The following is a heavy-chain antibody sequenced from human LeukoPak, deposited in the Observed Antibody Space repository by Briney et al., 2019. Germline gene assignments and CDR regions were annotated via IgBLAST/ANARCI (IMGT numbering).Heavy chain of an antibody. CDR2: INHSGST. CDR3: ARGWGVVPAAYNY. D-gene: IGHD2-2*01. CDR1: GGSFSGYY. Sequence: PSETLSLTCAVYGGSFSGYYWSCIRQPPGKGLEWIGEINHSGSTNYNPSLKSRVTISVDTSKNQLSLKLSSVTAADTAVYYCARGWGVVPAAYNYWGQGTLVTVSS. V-gene: IGHV4-34*01. J-gene: IGHJ4*02.